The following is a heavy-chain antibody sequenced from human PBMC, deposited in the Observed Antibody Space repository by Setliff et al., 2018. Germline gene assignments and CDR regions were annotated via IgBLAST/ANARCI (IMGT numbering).Heavy chain of an antibody. Sequence: ASVKVSCKASGYTFTDYGVTWVRQAPGQGLEWVGWISPYTGNAYYAPKFQGRVSLTTDTSTTTAYMGLRSLRPDDTAIYFCSRLVRFCTRTSCQGASGAELWGQGTLVTVSS. CDR2: ISPYTGNA. CDR3: SRLVRFCTRTSCQGASGAEL. D-gene: IGHD2-2*01. V-gene: IGHV1-18*01. CDR1: GYTFTDYG. J-gene: IGHJ4*02.